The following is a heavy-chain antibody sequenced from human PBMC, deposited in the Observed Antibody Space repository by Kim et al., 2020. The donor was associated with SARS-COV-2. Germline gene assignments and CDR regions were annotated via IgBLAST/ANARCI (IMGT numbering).Heavy chain of an antibody. CDR3: ARDLARLPAFDI. J-gene: IGHJ3*02. V-gene: IGHV4-39*07. CDR2: IYYSGST. Sequence: SETLSLTCTVSGGSISSSSYYWGWIRQPPGKGLEWIGSIYYSGSTYYNPSLKSRVTISVDTSKNQFSLKLSSVTAADTAVYYCARDLARLPAFDIWGQGTMVTVSS. D-gene: IGHD6-6*01. CDR1: GGSISSSSYY.